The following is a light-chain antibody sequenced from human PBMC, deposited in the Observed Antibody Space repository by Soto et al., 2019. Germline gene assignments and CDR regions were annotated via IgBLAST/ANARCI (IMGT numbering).Light chain of an antibody. CDR1: QGVSRK. CDR2: GAS. J-gene: IGKJ4*01. V-gene: IGKV3-15*01. CDR3: QQYYTWPIT. Sequence: EIVMTQCPSTLSVAPGERVTFSCRASQGVSRKLAWYQHKPGQAPRLLISGASTGATGIPARFSGSGSGTEFTLTISSLQSEDCAVYYCQQYYTWPITFGGGTKVDIK.